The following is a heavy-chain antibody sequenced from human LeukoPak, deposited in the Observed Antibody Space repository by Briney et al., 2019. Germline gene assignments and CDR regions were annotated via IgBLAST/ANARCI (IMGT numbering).Heavy chain of an antibody. CDR1: GFTFSSYA. CDR2: ISGSGGST. V-gene: IGHV3-23*01. CDR3: AKSPPWATAVAPQAFDY. Sequence: GGSLRLSCAASGFTFSSYAMSWVRQAPGKGLEWVSAISGSGGSTYYADSVKGRFTISRDNSKNTLYLQMNSLRAEDTAVYYCAKSPPWATAVAPQAFDYWGRGTLVTVSS. J-gene: IGHJ4*02. D-gene: IGHD6-19*01.